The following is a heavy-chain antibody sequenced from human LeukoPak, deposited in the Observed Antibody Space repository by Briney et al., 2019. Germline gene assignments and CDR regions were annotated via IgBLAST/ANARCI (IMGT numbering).Heavy chain of an antibody. CDR1: GFTFDDYG. J-gene: IGHJ3*02. CDR2: INWNGGST. D-gene: IGHD2-8*01. Sequence: PGGSLRLSCAASGFTFDDYGMSWVRQAPGKGLEWVSGINWNGGSTGYADSVKGRFTISRDNAKNSLYLQMNSLRAEDTALYYFASSESNGAFDNWGQGTMVNVSS. CDR3: ASSESNGAFDN. V-gene: IGHV3-20*04.